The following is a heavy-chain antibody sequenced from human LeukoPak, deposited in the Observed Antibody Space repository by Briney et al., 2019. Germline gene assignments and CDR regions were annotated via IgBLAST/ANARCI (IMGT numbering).Heavy chain of an antibody. D-gene: IGHD5-24*01. CDR2: ISSSSSYI. V-gene: IGHV3-21*06. Sequence: GGSLRLSCAASGFTFSSYSMNWVRQAPGKGLEWVSSISSSSSYIYYADSVKGRFTISTDKATNSLFLQMNSLRAEDTAVYYCLGQLIRFWFDPWGQETQVTVSS. CDR3: LGQLIRFWFDP. J-gene: IGHJ5*02. CDR1: GFTFSSYS.